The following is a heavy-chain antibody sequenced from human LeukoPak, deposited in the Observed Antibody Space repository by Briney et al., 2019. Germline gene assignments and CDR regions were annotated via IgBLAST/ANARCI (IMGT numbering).Heavy chain of an antibody. CDR2: INWNGGST. CDR3: ARGPDFWSGYFTEAFDI. D-gene: IGHD3-3*01. CDR1: GFTFDDYG. J-gene: IGHJ3*02. Sequence: GGSLRLSCAASGFTFDDYGMSWVRQAPGKGLEWVSGINWNGGSTGYADSVKGRFTISRDNAKNSLYLQMNSLRAEDTAVYYCARGPDFWSGYFTEAFDIWGQGTMVTVSS. V-gene: IGHV3-20*04.